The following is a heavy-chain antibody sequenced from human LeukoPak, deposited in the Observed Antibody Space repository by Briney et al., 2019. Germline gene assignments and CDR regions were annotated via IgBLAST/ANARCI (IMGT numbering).Heavy chain of an antibody. CDR3: ARGHYYDSSGYYYLTDY. CDR2: INSDGRST. V-gene: IGHV3-74*01. J-gene: IGHJ4*02. D-gene: IGHD3-22*01. Sequence: GGSLRLSCAASGFTFSSYWMHWVRQAPGKGLVWVSRINSDGRSTSYADSVKGRFTISRDNAKNTLYLQMNSLRAEDTAVYYCARGHYYDSSGYYYLTDYWGQGTLVTVSS. CDR1: GFTFSSYW.